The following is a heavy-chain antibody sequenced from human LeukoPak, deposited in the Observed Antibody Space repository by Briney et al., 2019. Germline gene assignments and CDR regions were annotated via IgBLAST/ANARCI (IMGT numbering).Heavy chain of an antibody. CDR3: ARALTYGSGSYYYYMDV. CDR2: IKQDGSEK. CDR1: GFTFSSYW. J-gene: IGHJ6*03. D-gene: IGHD3-10*01. Sequence: GGSLRLSCAASGFTFSSYWMNWVCQAPGKGLEWVANIKQDGSEKYYVDSVKGRFTISRDNAKNSLYLQMNSLRAEDTAVYYCARALTYGSGSYYYYMDVWGKGTTVTISS. V-gene: IGHV3-7*01.